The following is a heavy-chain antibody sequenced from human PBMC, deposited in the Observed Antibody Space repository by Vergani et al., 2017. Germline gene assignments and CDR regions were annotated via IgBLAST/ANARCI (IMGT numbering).Heavy chain of an antibody. CDR2: ISYDGSNK. D-gene: IGHD5-24*01. CDR1: GFTFSSYA. Sequence: QVQLVESGGGVVQPGRSLRLSCAASGFTFSSYAMHWVRQAPGKGLEWVAVISYDGSNKYYADSVKGRFTISRDNSKNTLYLQMNSLRAEDTAVYYCARERLVEMATIRVFDYWGQGTLVTVSS. V-gene: IGHV3-30*01. CDR3: ARERLVEMATIRVFDY. J-gene: IGHJ4*02.